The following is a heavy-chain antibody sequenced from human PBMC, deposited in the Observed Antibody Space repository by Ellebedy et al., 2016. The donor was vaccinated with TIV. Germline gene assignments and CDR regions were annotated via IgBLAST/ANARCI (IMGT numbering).Heavy chain of an antibody. CDR3: ARVRSGYFHFYGMDV. CDR2: MNPNSGNT. CDR1: GYTFTSYD. D-gene: IGHD5-12*01. V-gene: IGHV1-8*01. J-gene: IGHJ6*02. Sequence: ASVKVSXXASGYTFTSYDINWVRQATGQGLEWMGWMNPNSGNTGYAQKFQGRVTMTRNTSISTAYMELSSLRSEDTAVYYCARVRSGYFHFYGMDVWGQGTTVTVSS.